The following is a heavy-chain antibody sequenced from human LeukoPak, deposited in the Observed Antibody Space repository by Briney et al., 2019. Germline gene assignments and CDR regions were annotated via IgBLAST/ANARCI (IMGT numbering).Heavy chain of an antibody. CDR2: IIPILGIA. CDR1: GCTFSSYT. D-gene: IGHD3-3*01. Sequence: SSVKVSCKASGCTFSSYTISWVRQAPGQGLEWMGRIIPILGIANYSQKFQGRVTITADQSTSPAYMELSSLRSEDTAVYYCARSGEYYDFWSGSYYGMDVWGQGTTVTVSS. J-gene: IGHJ6*02. CDR3: ARSGEYYDFWSGSYYGMDV. V-gene: IGHV1-69*02.